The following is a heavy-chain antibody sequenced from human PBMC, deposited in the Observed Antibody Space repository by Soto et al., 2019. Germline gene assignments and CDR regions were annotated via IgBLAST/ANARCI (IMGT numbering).Heavy chain of an antibody. CDR1: GGSISSSNW. D-gene: IGHD6-13*01. CDR2: IYHSGST. J-gene: IGHJ4*02. CDR3: ARVAGQQPFDY. V-gene: IGHV4-4*02. Sequence: QVQLQESGPGLVKPSGTLSLTCAVSGGSISSSNWWSWVRQPPGKGLEWIGEIYHSGSTNYNPSLTSXXTXSXDKSKNQFSLKLSSVTAADTAVYYCARVAGQQPFDYWGQGTLVTVSS.